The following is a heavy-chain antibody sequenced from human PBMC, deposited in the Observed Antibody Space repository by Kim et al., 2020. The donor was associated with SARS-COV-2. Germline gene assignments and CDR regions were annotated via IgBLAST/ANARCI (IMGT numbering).Heavy chain of an antibody. V-gene: IGHV1-8*01. CDR1: GYTFTSYD. CDR3: TIRDSSGYSPFDY. CDR2: MNPNSGNT. Sequence: ASVKVSCKASGYTFTSYDINWVRQATGQGLEWMGWMNPNSGNTGYAQKFQGRVTMTRNTSISTAYMELSSLRSEDTAVYYCTIRDSSGYSPFDYWGQGTLVTVSS. J-gene: IGHJ4*02. D-gene: IGHD3-22*01.